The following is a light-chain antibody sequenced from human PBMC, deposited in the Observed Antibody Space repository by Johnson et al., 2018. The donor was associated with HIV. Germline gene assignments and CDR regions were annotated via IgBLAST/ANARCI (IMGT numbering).Light chain of an antibody. J-gene: IGLJ1*01. V-gene: IGLV1-51*01. Sequence: QLVLTQPPSVSAAPGQKVTISCSGSSSNIGNNYVSWYQHLPGTAPKLLIYDNDKRPSGIPDRFSGSRSGTSATLGITGLQTGDEADYYCGAWDSGLTAGVFGTGTKVTVL. CDR2: DND. CDR3: GAWDSGLTAGV. CDR1: SSNIGNNY.